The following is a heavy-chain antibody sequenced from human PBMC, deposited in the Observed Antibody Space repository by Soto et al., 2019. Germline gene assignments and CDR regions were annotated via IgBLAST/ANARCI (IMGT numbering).Heavy chain of an antibody. V-gene: IGHV4-39*01. Sequence: SETLCLTCTVSGDSMSRTNYYWGWIRQPPGKGLEWIGNIYHSGSTSYNPSLKSRVTISVDTSKNQFSLKLSSVTAADTAVYYCVRRPGFGVVSKPFDSWGQGTLVTVSS. CDR3: VRRPGFGVVSKPFDS. J-gene: IGHJ4*02. CDR2: IYHSGST. CDR1: GDSMSRTNYY. D-gene: IGHD3-3*01.